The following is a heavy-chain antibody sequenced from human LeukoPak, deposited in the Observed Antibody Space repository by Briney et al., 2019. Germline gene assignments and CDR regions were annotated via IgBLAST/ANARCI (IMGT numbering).Heavy chain of an antibody. CDR2: ISYSGTT. D-gene: IGHD4-23*01. Sequence: SETLSLTCTVSGGSISNSSYYWGWIRQPPGKGLEWIAYISYSGTTKYNPSLKSRVTISIDMSKNQFSLKLSSVTAADTAVYYCARDFGGNSDYWGQGTLVTVSS. CDR3: ARDFGGNSDY. CDR1: GGSISNSSYY. J-gene: IGHJ4*02. V-gene: IGHV4-61*05.